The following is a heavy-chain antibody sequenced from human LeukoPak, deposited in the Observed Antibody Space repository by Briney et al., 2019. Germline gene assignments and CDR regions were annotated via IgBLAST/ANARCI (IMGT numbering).Heavy chain of an antibody. Sequence: SETLSLTCTVYGGSFSGYYWSWIRQPPGKGLEWIGEINHSGSTNYNPSLKSRVTISVDTSKNQFSLKLSSVTAADTAMYYCSQLYDSSGYRQDYWGQGTLVTVSS. D-gene: IGHD3-22*01. CDR2: INHSGST. V-gene: IGHV4-34*01. CDR1: GGSFSGYY. CDR3: SQLYDSSGYRQDY. J-gene: IGHJ4*02.